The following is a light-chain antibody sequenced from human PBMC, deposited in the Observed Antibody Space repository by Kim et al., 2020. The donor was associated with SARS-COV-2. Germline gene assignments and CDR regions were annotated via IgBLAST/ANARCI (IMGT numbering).Light chain of an antibody. Sequence: SASVGDRVTITCRASQTISRYLNWYQQKPGKPPKLLIYETSSLHSGVSSRFSGSESGTDFTLTISSLQPEDFATYYCQQTYSTPHTFGQGTKLEI. CDR2: ETS. CDR3: QQTYSTPHT. CDR1: QTISRY. J-gene: IGKJ2*01. V-gene: IGKV1-39*01.